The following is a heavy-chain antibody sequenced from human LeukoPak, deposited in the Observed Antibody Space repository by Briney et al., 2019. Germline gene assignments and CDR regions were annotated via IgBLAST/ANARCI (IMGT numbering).Heavy chain of an antibody. V-gene: IGHV4-59*01. CDR1: GGPISSYY. CDR3: AGGYNFGTGLEYVY. D-gene: IGHD5-24*01. J-gene: IGHJ4*02. Sequence: SETLSLTCSVSGGPISSYYWTWIRQPPGKGLEWIGHIYYSGSTNYNPSLKSRVTISIDTSKNQFSLKVSSVTAADTAVYYCAGGYNFGTGLEYVYWGQGTLVTVSS. CDR2: IYYSGST.